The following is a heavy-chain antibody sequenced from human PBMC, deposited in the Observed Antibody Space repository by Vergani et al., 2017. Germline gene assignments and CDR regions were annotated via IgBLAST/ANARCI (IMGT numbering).Heavy chain of an antibody. CDR2: IKQDGSEQ. D-gene: IGHD6-6*01. V-gene: IGHV3-7*03. Sequence: EVQLVESGGGLVQPGGSLRLSCAASGFTFSSYSMNWVRQAPGKGLEWVANIKQDGSEQYYVDSVKGRFTISRDNAKNSLYLQMNSLRAEDTALYHCARAIAARPRYYYYYMDVWGKGTTVTVSS. J-gene: IGHJ6*03. CDR1: GFTFSSYS. CDR3: ARAIAARPRYYYYYMDV.